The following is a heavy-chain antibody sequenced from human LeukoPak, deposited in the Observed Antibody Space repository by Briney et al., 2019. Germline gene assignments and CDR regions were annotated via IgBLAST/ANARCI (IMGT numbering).Heavy chain of an antibody. CDR3: ARDTVEGYYFDY. CDR2: INPNSGGT. V-gene: IGHV1-2*02. Sequence: ASVKVSCKASGYTFTGYYMHWVRQAPGQGLEWMGWINPNSGGTNYAQKFQGRVTMTRDTSISTAYMELSRLRSDDTAVYYCARDTVEGYYFDYWVQGTLVTVSS. D-gene: IGHD2-15*01. CDR1: GYTFTGYY. J-gene: IGHJ4*02.